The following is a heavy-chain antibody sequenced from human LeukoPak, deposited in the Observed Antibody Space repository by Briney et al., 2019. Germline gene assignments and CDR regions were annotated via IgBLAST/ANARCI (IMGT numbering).Heavy chain of an antibody. CDR1: GFAFSAYD. Sequence: GGSLRLSCAASGFAFSAYDMNWVRQAPGKGLEYISGISSNGGSTYYANSVKGRFTISRDNSKNTLYLHMGSLRPEDMAVYYCAANSGYYYAWGKGTTVTVSS. CDR3: AANSGYYYA. V-gene: IGHV3-64*01. D-gene: IGHD3-22*01. CDR2: ISSNGGST. J-gene: IGHJ6*04.